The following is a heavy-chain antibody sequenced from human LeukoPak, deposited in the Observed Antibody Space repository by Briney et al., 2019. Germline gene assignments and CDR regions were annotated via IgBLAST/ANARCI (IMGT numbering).Heavy chain of an antibody. CDR3: ARDASGSSIGLIDF. CDR2: ITGAGNYV. CDR1: GFSISGYG. J-gene: IGHJ4*02. D-gene: IGHD1-26*01. Sequence: GGSLRLSCAASGFSISGYGMNWVRQAPGKGLEWVSSITGAGNYVDYAGSVTGRFTISRDNGKNLLYLQMSNLEAEDTAVYYCARDASGSSIGLIDFWGQGTLVTVSS. V-gene: IGHV3-21*06.